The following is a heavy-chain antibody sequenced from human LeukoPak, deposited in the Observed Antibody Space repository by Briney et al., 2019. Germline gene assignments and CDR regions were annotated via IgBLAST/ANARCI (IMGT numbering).Heavy chain of an antibody. CDR2: ISINGGKT. Sequence: GGSLRLSCSASGFTFSGHFMHWVRQAPGKGLEYVSSISINGGKTYYAESVKGRFTISRDNSKNTLYLQLSSLRVEDTAVYYCIKDRIGTWSFDHWGQGTLLTVSS. V-gene: IGHV3-64D*06. CDR1: GFTFSGHF. CDR3: IKDRIGTWSFDH. J-gene: IGHJ4*02. D-gene: IGHD1-26*01.